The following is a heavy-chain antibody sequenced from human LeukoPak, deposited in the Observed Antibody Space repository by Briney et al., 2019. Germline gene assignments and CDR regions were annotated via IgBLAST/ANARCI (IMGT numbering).Heavy chain of an antibody. CDR1: GDSISNYH. CDR3: ARDGTSSSISFDY. D-gene: IGHD6-6*01. J-gene: IGHJ4*02. Sequence: SETLSLTCTVSGDSISNYHWSWIRQPPGKRLEWIGYIHYSGTTNYNPSLRSRVTISVDTSKNQFSLKLSSVTAADTAVYYCARDGTSSSISFDYWGQGTLVTVSS. V-gene: IGHV4-59*12. CDR2: IHYSGTT.